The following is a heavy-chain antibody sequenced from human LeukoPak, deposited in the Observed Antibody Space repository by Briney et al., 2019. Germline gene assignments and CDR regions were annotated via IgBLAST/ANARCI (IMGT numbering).Heavy chain of an antibody. CDR2: MNPNSANT. CDR3: ARAVISGYSYENWFDP. Sequence: RASVKVSCKASGYTFTSHAINWVRQATGQGLEWMGWMNPNSANTGYAQKFQGRVTMTRNTSLSTAYMELSSLRSEDTAVYYCARAVISGYSYENWFDPWGQGTLVTVSS. J-gene: IGHJ5*02. V-gene: IGHV1-8*01. D-gene: IGHD5-18*01. CDR1: GYTFTSHA.